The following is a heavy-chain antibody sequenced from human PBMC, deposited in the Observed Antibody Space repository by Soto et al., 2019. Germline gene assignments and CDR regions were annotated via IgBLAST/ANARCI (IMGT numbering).Heavy chain of an antibody. J-gene: IGHJ5*02. CDR2: ISGYSDKT. V-gene: IGHV1-18*04. Sequence: ASVKVSCKASGYTFTTYGVAWVRQAPGQGLEWLGWISGYSDKTNYTQKLQGRVTLTADTSTSTAYMELRSLRPDDTAVYYCARDTNMGYCSGGSCSWFDPWGQGTLVTVSS. D-gene: IGHD2-15*01. CDR3: ARDTNMGYCSGGSCSWFDP. CDR1: GYTFTTYG.